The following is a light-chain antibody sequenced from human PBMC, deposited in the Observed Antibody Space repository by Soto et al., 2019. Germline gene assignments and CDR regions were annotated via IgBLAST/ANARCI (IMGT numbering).Light chain of an antibody. CDR3: QAYDFSLTASV. J-gene: IGLJ3*02. V-gene: IGLV1-40*01. Sequence: QSVLTQPPSVSGAPGQRVTISCTGNSSNLGAGYDVHWYQQLPGAAPKLVIFGNRNRPSGVPERFSGSKSGTSASLAITGIQVEDDADYYCQAYDFSLTASVFGGGTKVTVL. CDR2: GNR. CDR1: SSNLGAGYD.